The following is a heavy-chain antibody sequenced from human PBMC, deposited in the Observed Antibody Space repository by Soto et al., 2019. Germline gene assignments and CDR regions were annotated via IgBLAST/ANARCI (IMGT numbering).Heavy chain of an antibody. CDR1: GVSFNNNG. J-gene: IGHJ6*02. CDR3: ARVLYYGSGSYSPYGMDV. Sequence: QVQLVQSGAEVKKPGSSVKVSCKTSGVSFNNNGIGWVRQAPGHGLEWMGGVSPPFRTSNYARKFQGRISITSDPSTDTVNMELSSLTSEATAQYYCARVLYYGSGSYSPYGMDVWGQGTTVTVSS. D-gene: IGHD3-10*01. CDR2: VSPPFRTS. V-gene: IGHV1-69*01.